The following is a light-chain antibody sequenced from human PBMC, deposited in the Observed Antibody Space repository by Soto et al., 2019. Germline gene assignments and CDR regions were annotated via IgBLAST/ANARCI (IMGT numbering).Light chain of an antibody. CDR2: DVS. J-gene: IGLJ2*01. CDR1: SSDVGGYNY. Sequence: QSVLTQPASVSGSPGQSITISCTGTSSDVGGYNYVSWYQQHPGKAPKLMIYDVSNRPSGVSNRFSGSKSGNTASLTISGLQAEDEADYYCSSYTRSSNVVFGGGTKLTVL. CDR3: SSYTRSSNVV. V-gene: IGLV2-14*01.